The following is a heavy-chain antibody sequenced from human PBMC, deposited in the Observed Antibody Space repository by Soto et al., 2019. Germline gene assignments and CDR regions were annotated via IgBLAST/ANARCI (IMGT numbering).Heavy chain of an antibody. D-gene: IGHD1-7*01. CDR2: IYYSGST. V-gene: IGHV4-31*03. Sequence: QVQLQESGPGLVKPSQTLSLTCTVSGGSISSGDYYWSWIRQHPGKGLEWIGYIYYSGSTYYNPSLQSRVSISGDTSKNQFSLKRSSVTDADTAVYYCARDANSPLELYWGQGTLVTVSS. CDR1: GGSISSGDYY. CDR3: ARDANSPLELY. J-gene: IGHJ4*02.